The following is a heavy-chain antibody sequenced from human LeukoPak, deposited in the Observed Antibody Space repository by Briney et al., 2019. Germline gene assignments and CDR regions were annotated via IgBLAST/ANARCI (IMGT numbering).Heavy chain of an antibody. D-gene: IGHD3-22*01. Sequence: SETLSLTCTVSGGSLDSDTHYWIWIRQLPGKGLEWIGYLSYSGSTNYNPSLKSRITMSVDRSNNQFSLKLTSVTAADTAVYYCATPPSYYDSTPHSWGQGTLVSVSS. CDR1: GGSLDSDTHY. CDR3: ATPPSYYDSTPHS. V-gene: IGHV4-31*03. J-gene: IGHJ4*02. CDR2: LSYSGST.